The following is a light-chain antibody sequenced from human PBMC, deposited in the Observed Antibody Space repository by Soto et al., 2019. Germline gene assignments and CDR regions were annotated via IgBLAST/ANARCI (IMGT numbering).Light chain of an antibody. CDR3: QQYDNWPQYT. V-gene: IGKV3-15*01. Sequence: EIVMRQSPATLSVPPGERATLFCRASRNIGGKLAWFQQKPGQAPTLLMYAVSTRAAGVPPRFSGSGSGTEFTLTISSLQSEDFAVYYCQQYDNWPQYTFGQGTKLEIK. CDR2: AVS. CDR1: RNIGGK. J-gene: IGKJ2*01.